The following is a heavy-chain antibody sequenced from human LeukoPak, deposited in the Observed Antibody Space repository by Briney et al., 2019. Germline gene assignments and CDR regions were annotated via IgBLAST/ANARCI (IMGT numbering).Heavy chain of an antibody. V-gene: IGHV1-2*02. CDR2: INPNSGGT. D-gene: IGHD3-9*01. CDR3: ARGYYDILTGYYSYYFDF. CDR1: GYTFTGYY. Sequence: ASVKVSCKASGYTFTGYYMHWVRQAPGQGLEWMGWINPNSGGTNYAQKFQGRVTMTRDTSISTAYMELSRLRFDDTAVYYCARGYYDILTGYYSYYFDFWGQGTLVTVSS. J-gene: IGHJ4*02.